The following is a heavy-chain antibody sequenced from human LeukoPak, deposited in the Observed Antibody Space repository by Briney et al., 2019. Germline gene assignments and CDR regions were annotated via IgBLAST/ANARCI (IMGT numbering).Heavy chain of an antibody. CDR1: GFTFSNYA. CDR3: ARALTGYYRGDFYY. J-gene: IGHJ4*02. CDR2: ICGHGTSI. V-gene: IGHV3-23*01. D-gene: IGHD3-9*01. Sequence: GGSLRLSCEASGFTFSNYAMSWVRQAPGKGLEWVSGICGHGTSIYYADSVKGRFTISRDNSKSTLYLVMNSLRADDTAVYYCARALTGYYRGDFYYWGQRTLVTVSS.